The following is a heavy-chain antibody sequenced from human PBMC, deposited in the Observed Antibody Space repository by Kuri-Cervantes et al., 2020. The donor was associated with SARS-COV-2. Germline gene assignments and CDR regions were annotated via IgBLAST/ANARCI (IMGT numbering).Heavy chain of an antibody. CDR1: GESLSDYY. V-gene: IGHV4-34*01. D-gene: IGHD5-24*01. CDR3: ARGRGRRRAYYGMDV. Sequence: SQTLSLTCAVYGESLSDYYWNWIRQPPGKGLEWIGELNDSRSTHYNTGSTNYNPSLRSRVTISLDTSKNEFSLKMNSVTAADTAVYYCARGRGRRRAYYGMDVWGQGTTVTVSS. CDR2: LNDSRSTHYNTGST. J-gene: IGHJ6*02.